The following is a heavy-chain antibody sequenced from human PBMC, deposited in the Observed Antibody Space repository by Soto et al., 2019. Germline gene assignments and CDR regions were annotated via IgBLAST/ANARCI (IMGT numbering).Heavy chain of an antibody. Sequence: ASVKASGKASGDTFSTYTITCVRQAPGQGLEWLGWISAYDGNTNYAQILQGRVSMTTDTSTNTAYMEVRSLRSDDTAVYYCARGGYYDSSGSRNYYYYGMNVWGQGTTVTVSS. CDR2: ISAYDGNT. D-gene: IGHD3-22*01. CDR1: GDTFSTYT. CDR3: ARGGYYDSSGSRNYYYYGMNV. V-gene: IGHV1-18*04. J-gene: IGHJ6*02.